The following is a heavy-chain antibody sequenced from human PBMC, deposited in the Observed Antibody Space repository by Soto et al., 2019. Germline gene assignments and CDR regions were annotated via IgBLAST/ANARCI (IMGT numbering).Heavy chain of an antibody. CDR2: INAGNGNT. Sequence: GASVKVSCKASGYTFTSYAMHWVRQAPGQRLEWMGWINAGNGNTKYSQKFQGRVTITRDTSASTAYMELSSLRSEDTAVYYCARDLRRSRLLWFGELRKNEQNWFDPWGQGTLVTVSS. V-gene: IGHV1-3*01. J-gene: IGHJ5*02. D-gene: IGHD3-10*01. CDR3: ARDLRRSRLLWFGELRKNEQNWFDP. CDR1: GYTFTSYA.